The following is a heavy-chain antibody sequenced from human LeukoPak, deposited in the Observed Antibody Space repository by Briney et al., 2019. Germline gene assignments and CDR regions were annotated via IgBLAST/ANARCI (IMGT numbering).Heavy chain of an antibody. CDR2: IYYSGST. J-gene: IGHJ3*02. D-gene: IGHD3-3*01. CDR3: ARVEYDFWSVKLGGAFDI. CDR1: GGYISSYY. V-gene: IGHV4-59*01. Sequence: PSETLSLTCTVSGGYISSYYWSWIRQPPGKGLEWIGYIYYSGSTNYNPSLKSRVTISVDTSKNQFSLKLSSVTAADTAVYYCARVEYDFWSVKLGGAFDIWGQGTMVTVSS.